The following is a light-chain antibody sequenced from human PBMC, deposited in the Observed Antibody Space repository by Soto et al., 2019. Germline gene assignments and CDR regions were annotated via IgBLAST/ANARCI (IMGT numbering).Light chain of an antibody. CDR3: QQYNNWPPWT. J-gene: IGKJ1*01. V-gene: IGKV3-15*01. Sequence: EIVLTQSPGTLSLSPGERSTLCFMSRQSVSSKLARYQQKPGQAPRLLIYCASTRATGIPARFSGSGSGTEFTLTISSLQSEDFAVYYCQQYNNWPPWTFGQGTKVDI. CDR2: CAS. CDR1: QSVSSK.